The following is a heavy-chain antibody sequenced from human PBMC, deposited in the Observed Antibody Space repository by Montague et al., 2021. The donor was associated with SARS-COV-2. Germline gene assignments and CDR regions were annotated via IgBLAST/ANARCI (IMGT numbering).Heavy chain of an antibody. CDR1: GGSFHIVS. Sequence: SETLSLTCAVYGGSFHIVSWGWIRQPPGKGKERIGEVDNSGNTKYNSYLKSRGTISVETYKNQFSLNLTFVTAADTAIYYCARGTGAVQITPGFGYWGQGTQVTVSS. V-gene: IGHV4-34*01. CDR3: ARGTGAVQITPGFGY. D-gene: IGHD2-8*02. J-gene: IGHJ4*02. CDR2: VDNSGNT.